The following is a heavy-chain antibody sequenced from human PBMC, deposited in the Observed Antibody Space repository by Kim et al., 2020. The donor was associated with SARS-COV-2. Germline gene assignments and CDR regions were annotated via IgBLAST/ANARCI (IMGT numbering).Heavy chain of an antibody. V-gene: IGHV4-59*01. Sequence: SETLSLTCTVSGGSISSYYWSWIRQPPGKGLEWIGYIYYSGSTNYNPSLKSRVTISVDTSKNQFSLKLSSVTAADTAVYYCARCYYGSGSYYYRIFDYWGQGTLVTVSS. CDR1: GGSISSYY. CDR2: IYYSGST. D-gene: IGHD3-10*01. J-gene: IGHJ4*02. CDR3: ARCYYGSGSYYYRIFDY.